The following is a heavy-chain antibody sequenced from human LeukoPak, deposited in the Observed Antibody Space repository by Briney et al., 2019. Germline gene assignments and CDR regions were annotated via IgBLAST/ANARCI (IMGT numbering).Heavy chain of an antibody. CDR1: GGTFSSYA. J-gene: IGHJ5*02. V-gene: IGHV1-69*01. Sequence: SVKVSCKASGGTFSSYAISWVRQAPGQGLEWMGGIIPIFGTANYAQKFQGGVTITADESTSTAYMELSSLRSEDTAVYYCARDPIAVAGRGDDNWFDPWGQGTLVTVSS. CDR3: ARDPIAVAGRGDDNWFDP. CDR2: IIPIFGTA. D-gene: IGHD6-19*01.